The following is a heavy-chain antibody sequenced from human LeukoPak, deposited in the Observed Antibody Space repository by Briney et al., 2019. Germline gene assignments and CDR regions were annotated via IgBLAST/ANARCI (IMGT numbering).Heavy chain of an antibody. J-gene: IGHJ4*02. Sequence: RASVKVSCKASGYTFTGYYMHWVRQAPGQGLEWMGWINPNSGGTNYAQKFQGRVTMTRDTSISTAYMELSRLRSDDTAVYYCAAFIVVVPAATGGGVDDYWGRGTLVTVSS. D-gene: IGHD2-2*01. V-gene: IGHV1-2*02. CDR3: AAFIVVVPAATGGGVDDY. CDR1: GYTFTGYY. CDR2: INPNSGGT.